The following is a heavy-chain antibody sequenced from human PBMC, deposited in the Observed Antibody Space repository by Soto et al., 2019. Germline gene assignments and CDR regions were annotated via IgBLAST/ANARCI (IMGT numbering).Heavy chain of an antibody. J-gene: IGHJ4*02. CDR2: IKKKTDGGTT. CDR1: GFTFSDAW. CDR3: RTQWLD. D-gene: IGHD6-19*01. Sequence: EVQLVESGGGLVKPGGSLRLSCAASGFTFSDAWMSWVRQAPGKGLEWVGLIKKKTDGGTTDYAAPVKGRFTISRDDAKTTLYLQMSSLKTDDTAVYYCRTQWLDWGQGTLVTVSS. V-gene: IGHV3-15*01.